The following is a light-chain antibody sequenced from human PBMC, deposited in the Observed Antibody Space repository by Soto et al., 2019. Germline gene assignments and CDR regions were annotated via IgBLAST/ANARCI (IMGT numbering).Light chain of an antibody. J-gene: IGLJ1*01. CDR1: GSDVGSYKY. CDR2: KVS. CDR3: SSYTSISSLGV. V-gene: IGLV2-14*01. Sequence: QSVLTQPASVSGSPGQSITISCTGTGSDVGSYKYVSWYQQHPGKAPKLIIFKVSNRPSGVSDRFSGSKSGNRASLTISGLQAEDEADYYCSSYTSISSLGVFGTGTKLTVL.